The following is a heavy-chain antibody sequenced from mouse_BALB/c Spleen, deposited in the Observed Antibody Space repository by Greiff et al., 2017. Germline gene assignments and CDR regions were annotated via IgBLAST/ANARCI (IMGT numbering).Heavy chain of an antibody. V-gene: IGHV5-4*02. J-gene: IGHJ2*01. CDR3: ARAGDGYYFDY. Sequence: EVMLVESGGGLVRPGGSLKLSCAASGFTFSDYYMYWVRQTPEKRLEWVATISDGGSYTYYPDSVKGRFTISRDNAKNNLYLQMSSLKSEDTAMYYCARAGDGYYFDYWGQGTTLTVSS. CDR2: ISDGGSYT. CDR1: GFTFSDYY. D-gene: IGHD2-3*01.